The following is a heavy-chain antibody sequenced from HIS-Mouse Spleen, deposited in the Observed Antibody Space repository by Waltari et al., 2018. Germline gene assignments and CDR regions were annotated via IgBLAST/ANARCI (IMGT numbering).Heavy chain of an antibody. CDR2: IHWDDDK. CDR3: ARIAEGYSSGWYAFDY. CDR1: RFSLCTRGVL. V-gene: IGHV2-70*15. J-gene: IGHJ4*02. Sequence: QVTSRESGPALATPTQPLTLTCTSHRFSLCTRGVLGRVIRQSPGKALDWLARIHWDDDKYYSTSLKNRLTIYKDNSKNQVVLTMTNMDPVDTATYYCARIAEGYSSGWYAFDYWGQGTLVTVSS. D-gene: IGHD6-19*01.